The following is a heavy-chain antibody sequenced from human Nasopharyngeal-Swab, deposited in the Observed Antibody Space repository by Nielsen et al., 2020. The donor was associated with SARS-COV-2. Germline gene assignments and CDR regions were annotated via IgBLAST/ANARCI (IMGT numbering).Heavy chain of an antibody. CDR2: IYHSGST. CDR3: ARGCTIFGVNYGMDV. Sequence: SETLSLTCAVSGGSISSSNWWSWVRQPPGKGLEWIGEIYHSGSTNYNPSLKSRVTISVDKSKNQFSLKLSSVTAADTAVYYCARGCTIFGVNYGMDVWGQGTTVTVSS. J-gene: IGHJ6*02. V-gene: IGHV4-4*02. D-gene: IGHD3-3*01. CDR1: GGSISSSNW.